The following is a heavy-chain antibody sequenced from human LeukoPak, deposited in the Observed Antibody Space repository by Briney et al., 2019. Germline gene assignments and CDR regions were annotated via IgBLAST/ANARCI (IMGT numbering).Heavy chain of an antibody. CDR3: ARGHAGSSWYKDDY. J-gene: IGHJ4*02. Sequence: SETLSLTCAVYGGSFSGYYWSWIRQPPGKGLEWIGEINHSGSTNYNPSLKSRVTISVDTPKNQFSLKLSSVTAADTAVYYCARGHAGSSWYKDDYWGQGTLVTVSS. CDR1: GGSFSGYY. V-gene: IGHV4-34*01. D-gene: IGHD6-13*01. CDR2: INHSGST.